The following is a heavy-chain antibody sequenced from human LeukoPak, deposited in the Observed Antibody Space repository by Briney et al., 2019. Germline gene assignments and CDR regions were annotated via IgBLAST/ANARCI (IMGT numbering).Heavy chain of an antibody. V-gene: IGHV1-69*05. CDR2: IIPIFGTA. CDR1: GGTFSSYA. Sequence: SVKVSCKAPGGTFSSYAISWVRQAPGQGLEWMGGIIPIFGTANYAQKFQGRVTITTDESTSTAYMELSSLRSEDTAVYYCATDYYGSGSHSYWGQGTLVTVSS. CDR3: ATDYYGSGSHSY. J-gene: IGHJ4*02. D-gene: IGHD3-10*01.